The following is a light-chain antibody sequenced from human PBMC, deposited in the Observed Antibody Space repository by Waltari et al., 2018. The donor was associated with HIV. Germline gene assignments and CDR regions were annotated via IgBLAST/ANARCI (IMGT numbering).Light chain of an antibody. V-gene: IGLV4-69*01. J-gene: IGLJ2*01. Sequence: QPVVTQPPSASASLGASVNLTCTLSSGHSTNAIAWHQQQPQKGPRFLMKLNSDGSQIKGDGIPDRFSASISGADRYLTISSLQSEDEADYHCQTWGTGIYVFGGGTKLSVL. CDR2: LNSDGSQ. CDR3: QTWGTGIYV. CDR1: SGHSTNA.